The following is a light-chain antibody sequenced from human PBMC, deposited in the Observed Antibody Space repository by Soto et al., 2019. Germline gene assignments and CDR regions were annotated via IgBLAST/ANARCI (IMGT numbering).Light chain of an antibody. CDR2: GAS. CDR3: HRPSGFRFT. Sequence: DIQLAQSPSSVSASVGDRVTITCRASQGLAGWLGWYPQKPGPAPKLLISGASSLQNGAPSRFSGIGSGTASSLTITSLRLNDFQIYFFHRPSGFRFTFGTGTRL. CDR1: QGLAGW. J-gene: IGKJ5*01. V-gene: IGKV1-12*01.